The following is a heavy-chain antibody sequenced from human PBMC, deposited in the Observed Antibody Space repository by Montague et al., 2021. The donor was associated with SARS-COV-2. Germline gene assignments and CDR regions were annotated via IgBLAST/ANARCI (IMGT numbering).Heavy chain of an antibody. CDR3: ALLIRYYDIFTGIPVYF. V-gene: IGHV2-5*01. D-gene: IGHD3-9*01. CDR2: IYSNDDK. CDR1: GFSLSLPNVG. Sequence: PALVKPTQTLTLTCTFSGFSLSLPNVGVGWIRQPPGKALEWLALIYSNDDKRYSPSLQSRLTITKDTSKNQVVLSLTNVDPVDTATYYCALLIRYYDIFTGIPVYFCGQATPVTVSS. J-gene: IGHJ4*02.